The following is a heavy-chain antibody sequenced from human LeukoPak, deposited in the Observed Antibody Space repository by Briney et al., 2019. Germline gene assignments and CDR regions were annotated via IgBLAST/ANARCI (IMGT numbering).Heavy chain of an antibody. V-gene: IGHV3-23*01. CDR2: ISGSGGST. CDR1: GFTFSSYA. J-gene: IGHJ4*02. Sequence: GGSLRLSCAASGFTFSSYAMSWVRQAPGKGLEWVSAISGSGGSTYYADSVKGRFTISRDNSKNTLYLQMDSLRAEDTAVYYCAKVLRFLEWLPFDYWGQGTLVTVSS. D-gene: IGHD3-3*01. CDR3: AKVLRFLEWLPFDY.